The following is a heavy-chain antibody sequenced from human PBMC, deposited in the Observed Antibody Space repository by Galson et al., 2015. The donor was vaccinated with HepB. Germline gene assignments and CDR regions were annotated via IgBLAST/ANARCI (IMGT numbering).Heavy chain of an antibody. CDR2: ISSSSSYI. D-gene: IGHD2-15*01. J-gene: IGHJ3*02. CDR3: ARPILGSRGAFDI. CDR1: GFTFSSYS. Sequence: SLRLSCAASGFTFSSYSMNWVRQAPGKGLEWVPSISSSSSYIYYADSVKGRFTISRDNAKNSLYLQMNSLRAEDTAVYYCARPILGSRGAFDIWGQGTMVTVSS. V-gene: IGHV3-21*01.